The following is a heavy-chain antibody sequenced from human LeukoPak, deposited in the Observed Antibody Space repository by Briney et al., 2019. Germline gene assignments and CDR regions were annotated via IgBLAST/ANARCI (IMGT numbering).Heavy chain of an antibody. CDR1: GFTFSSYG. CDR3: AKDRGSGSYYGSDY. J-gene: IGHJ4*02. CDR2: ISYDGSNK. D-gene: IGHD3-10*01. V-gene: IGHV3-30*18. Sequence: GGSLRLSCAASGFTFSSYGMHWVRQAPGKGLEWVAVISYDGSNKYCADSVKGRFTISRDNSKNTLYLQMNSLRAEDTAVYYCAKDRGSGSYYGSDYWGQGTLVTVSS.